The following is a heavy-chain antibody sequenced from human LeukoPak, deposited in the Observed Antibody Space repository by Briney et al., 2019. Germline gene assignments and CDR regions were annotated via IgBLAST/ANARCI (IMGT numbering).Heavy chain of an antibody. V-gene: IGHV4-59*12. Sequence: RTSETLSLTCTVSGGSISSYYWSWIRQPPGKGLEWIGYIYYSGSTNYNPSLKSRVTISVDTSKNQFSLKLSSVTAADTAVYYCAREWKAPPTPGYSSSWYSQGRDYYYYYMDVWSKGTTVTVSS. J-gene: IGHJ6*03. CDR3: AREWKAPPTPGYSSSWYSQGRDYYYYYMDV. CDR1: GGSISSYY. CDR2: IYYSGST. D-gene: IGHD6-13*01.